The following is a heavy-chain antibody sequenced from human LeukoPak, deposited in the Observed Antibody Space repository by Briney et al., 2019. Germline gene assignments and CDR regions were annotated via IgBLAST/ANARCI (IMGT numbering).Heavy chain of an antibody. Sequence: TGGSLRLSCAASGFTFSSYSLNWVRQAPGKGLEWVSFISGSSTYIYYTDSVKGRFTISRDNAKNSLYLQMDSLRAEDTAVYYCARVRGSYASDYWGQGTLVTVSS. CDR2: ISGSSTYI. D-gene: IGHD1-26*01. CDR3: ARVRGSYASDY. CDR1: GFTFSSYS. V-gene: IGHV3-21*04. J-gene: IGHJ4*02.